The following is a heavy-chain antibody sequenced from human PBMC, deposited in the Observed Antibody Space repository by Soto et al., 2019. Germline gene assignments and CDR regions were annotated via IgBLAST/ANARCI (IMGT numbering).Heavy chain of an antibody. Sequence: SETLSLTCTVSGGSISSSSYYWGWIRQPPGKGLEWIGSIYYSGSTYYNPSLKSRVTVSVDTSKNQFSLKLSSVTAADTAVYYCARSEYYYDSSGYLVDYWGQGTLVTVS. D-gene: IGHD3-22*01. CDR2: IYYSGST. CDR1: GGSISSSSYY. CDR3: ARSEYYYDSSGYLVDY. V-gene: IGHV4-39*01. J-gene: IGHJ4*02.